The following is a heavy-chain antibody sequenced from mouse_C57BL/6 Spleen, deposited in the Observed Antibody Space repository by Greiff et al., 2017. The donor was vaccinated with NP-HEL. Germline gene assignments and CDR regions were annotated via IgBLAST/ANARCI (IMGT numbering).Heavy chain of an antibody. CDR3: ARWDSYYGSSHWYFDV. V-gene: IGHV1-80*01. CDR2: IYPGDGDT. CDR1: GYAFSSYW. Sequence: QVQLQQSGAELVKPGASVKISCKASGYAFSSYWMNWVKQRPGKGLEWIGQIYPGDGDTNYNGKFKGKATLTADKSSSTAYMQLSSLTSEDSAVYFCARWDSYYGSSHWYFDVWGTGTTVTVSS. D-gene: IGHD1-1*01. J-gene: IGHJ1*03.